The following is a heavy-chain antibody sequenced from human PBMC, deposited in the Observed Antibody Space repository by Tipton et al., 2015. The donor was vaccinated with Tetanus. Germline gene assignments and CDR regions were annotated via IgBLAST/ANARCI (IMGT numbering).Heavy chain of an antibody. Sequence: TLSLTCTVSGASINAGGYLWTWVRQHPGKGLEWIGNIYYTERTSYLPSLDSRATISVDKSKNQFSLRLTSLTAADAAVDYCARVLPREPFYFDYWGQGKHVTFSS. J-gene: IGHJ4*02. V-gene: IGHV4-31*03. CDR3: ARVLPREPFYFDY. CDR2: IYYTERT. CDR1: GASINAGGYL.